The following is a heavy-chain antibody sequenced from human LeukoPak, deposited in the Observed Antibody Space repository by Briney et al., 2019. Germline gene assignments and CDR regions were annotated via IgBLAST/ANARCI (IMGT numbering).Heavy chain of an antibody. CDR2: IHITGNT. CDR1: GASISTCY. V-gene: IGHV4-59*01. D-gene: IGHD3-9*01. J-gene: IGHJ5*02. Sequence: SETLPLTCTISGASISTCYWNWIRQSPEKGLEWIGYIHITGNTRYNPSLKSRVAISIDTPNNHFSLKLSSVTPADTAVYYCARECYDVLTGENDWFDPWGQGTLVTVSS. CDR3: ARECYDVLTGENDWFDP.